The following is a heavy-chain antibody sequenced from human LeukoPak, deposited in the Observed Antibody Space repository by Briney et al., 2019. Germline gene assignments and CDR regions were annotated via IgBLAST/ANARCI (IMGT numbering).Heavy chain of an antibody. Sequence: GGSLRLSCAASGFTFSSYAMSWVRQAPGKGLEWVSAISGSGGSTYYADSVKGRFTISRDNSKNTLYLQMNSLRAEDTAVYYCAKGSCSSTSCLIFDYWGRGTLVTVSS. CDR1: GFTFSSYA. V-gene: IGHV3-23*01. J-gene: IGHJ4*02. CDR2: ISGSGGST. CDR3: AKGSCSSTSCLIFDY. D-gene: IGHD2-2*01.